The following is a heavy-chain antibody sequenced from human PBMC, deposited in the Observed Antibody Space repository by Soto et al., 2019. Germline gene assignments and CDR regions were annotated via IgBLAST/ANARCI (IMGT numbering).Heavy chain of an antibody. J-gene: IGHJ6*02. V-gene: IGHV4-30-4*08. D-gene: IGHD2-21*01. CDR2: IHYSGTA. Sequence: LSLTCTVSGGSFSSSGYYWSWIRQPPGKGLEWIGYIHYSGTAYYNPSLKSRVTISIDTSKYQFSLRLTSVTAADTAVYYCARWLFVDRGSYSSSMDFWGQGTMVTVSS. CDR3: ARWLFVDRGSYSSSMDF. CDR1: GGSFSSSGYY.